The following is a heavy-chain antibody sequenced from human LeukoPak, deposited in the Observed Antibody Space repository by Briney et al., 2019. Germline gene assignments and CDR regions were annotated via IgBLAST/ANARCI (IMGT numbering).Heavy chain of an antibody. CDR2: FGARSTSV. V-gene: IGHV3-21*01. CDR1: GFAFSGYS. CDR3: AREVSEGFDF. Sequence: GGSLRLSCTASGFAFSGYSMNWIRQAPGKGLEWVSSFGARSTSVYHAGSVKGQFAISRDNAKNSLYLQMNSLRAEDTALYYCAREVSEGFDFWGQGTLVTVSS. J-gene: IGHJ4*02. D-gene: IGHD3-22*01.